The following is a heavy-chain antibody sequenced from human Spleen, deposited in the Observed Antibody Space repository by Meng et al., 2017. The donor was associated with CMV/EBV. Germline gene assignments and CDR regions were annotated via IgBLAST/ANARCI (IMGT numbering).Heavy chain of an antibody. CDR3: ARALLGWNYVFDY. CDR2: ITSRSTK. CDR1: GFTFTSYS. J-gene: IGHJ4*02. D-gene: IGHD1-7*01. V-gene: IGHV3-69-1*01. Sequence: GGSLRLSCAASGFTFTSYSMNWVRQAPGKGLEWVSSITSRSTKYYADSVKGRFTISRDNAQNSLYLQMDSLRAGDTAVYYCARALLGWNYVFDYWGQGTLVTVSS.